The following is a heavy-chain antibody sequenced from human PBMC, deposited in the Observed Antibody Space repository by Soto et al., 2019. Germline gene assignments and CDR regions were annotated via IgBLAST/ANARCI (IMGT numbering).Heavy chain of an antibody. D-gene: IGHD2-21*02. J-gene: IGHJ5*02. CDR2: INPNSGGT. V-gene: IGHV1-2*04. CDR3: ALTRGDSTYYDNWFDP. CDR1: GYTFIGYY. Sequence: QVQLVQSGAEVKKPGASVTVSCKASGYTFIGYYIHWVRQAPGQGLEWMGWINPNSGGTNYAQKLQGWVTMTWDTSISTAYMELSRLISDDTAVYYCALTRGDSTYYDNWFDPWGKGTLVTVSS.